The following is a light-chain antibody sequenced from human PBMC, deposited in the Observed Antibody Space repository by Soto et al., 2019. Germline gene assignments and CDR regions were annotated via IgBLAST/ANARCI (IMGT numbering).Light chain of an antibody. V-gene: IGLV1-44*01. CDR2: NNN. CDR3: AAWDDSLDVPCV. J-gene: IGLJ3*02. CDR1: SSNIGSNS. Sequence: QPVLTQPPSASGTPGQRVTISCSGSSSNIGSNSVNWYQQLPGAAPRLLIYNNNRRPSGVPDRFSGSKSGTSASLAISGLQSDDEADYYCAAWDDSLDVPCVFGGGTQLTVL.